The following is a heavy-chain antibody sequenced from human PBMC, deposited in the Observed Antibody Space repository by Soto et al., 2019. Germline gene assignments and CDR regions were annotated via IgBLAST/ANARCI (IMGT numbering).Heavy chain of an antibody. CDR2: IIPIFGTA. J-gene: IGHJ6*02. V-gene: IGHV1-69*06. CDR1: GGTFSSYA. CDR3: AKENNYYDSRGDYYGMDV. Sequence: QVQMVQSGAEVKKPGSSVKVSCKASGGTFSSYAISWVRQAPGQGLEWMGGIIPIFGTANYAQKFQGRVTITEDKPPSTAYMELSSLRSEDTAVYYCAKENNYYDSRGDYYGMDVWGQGTTVTVSS. D-gene: IGHD3-22*01.